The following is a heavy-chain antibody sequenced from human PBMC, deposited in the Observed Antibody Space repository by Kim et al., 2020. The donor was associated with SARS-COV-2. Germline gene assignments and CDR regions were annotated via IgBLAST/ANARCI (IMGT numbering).Heavy chain of an antibody. D-gene: IGHD2-8*02. CDR2: IYYSGTT. Sequence: SETLSLTCTVSGGSISTSSYFWGWIRQPPGKGLEWVGSIYYSGTTYYNPSLKSRVTISVDTSGNQFSLRLSSVTAADTAVYYCARLIKTGAQAFDYWGQG. J-gene: IGHJ4*02. V-gene: IGHV4-39*01. CDR3: ARLIKTGAQAFDY. CDR1: GGSISTSSYF.